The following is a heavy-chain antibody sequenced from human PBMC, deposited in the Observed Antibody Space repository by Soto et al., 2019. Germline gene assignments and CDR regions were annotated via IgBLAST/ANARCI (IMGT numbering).Heavy chain of an antibody. J-gene: IGHJ4*02. CDR3: ANIIPYYYDSSGYY. Sequence: GSLRLSCAASGFTFSSYAMSWVRQAPGKGLEWVSAISGSGGSTYYADSVKGRFTISRDNSKNTLYLQMNSLRAEDTAVYYCANIIPYYYDSSGYYWGPGTLVTVFS. CDR2: ISGSGGST. CDR1: GFTFSSYA. D-gene: IGHD3-22*01. V-gene: IGHV3-23*01.